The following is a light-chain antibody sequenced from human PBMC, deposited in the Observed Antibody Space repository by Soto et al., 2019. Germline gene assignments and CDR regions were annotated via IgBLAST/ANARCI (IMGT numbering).Light chain of an antibody. J-gene: IGLJ1*01. CDR2: DVS. Sequence: QSALTQPRSASGSPGQSITLSCTGTSSDVGGYNYVSWYQQHPAKAPKLIIFDVSKRPSGVHNRFSGSKSGNTASLTISGLRAEDEDDYYCCSYLGRNTYGFGTGTKLTLL. CDR3: CSYLGRNTYG. CDR1: SSDVGGYNY. V-gene: IGLV2-11*01.